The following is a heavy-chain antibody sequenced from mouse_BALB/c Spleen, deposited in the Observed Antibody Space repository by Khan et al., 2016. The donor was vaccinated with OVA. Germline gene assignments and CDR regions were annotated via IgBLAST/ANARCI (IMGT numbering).Heavy chain of an antibody. Sequence: QVQLKQSGAELVKPGASVRLSCKASGYTFTSYYLYWVKQRPGQGLEWIGDINPSNGGTNFNEKFKSKATLTVDTSSSTAYMQLSSLTSDDSAVYYCTRAGYGTVDYWGQGTLVTVSA. CDR2: INPSNGGT. CDR3: TRAGYGTVDY. J-gene: IGHJ3*01. V-gene: IGHV1S81*02. D-gene: IGHD2-1*01. CDR1: GYTFTSYY.